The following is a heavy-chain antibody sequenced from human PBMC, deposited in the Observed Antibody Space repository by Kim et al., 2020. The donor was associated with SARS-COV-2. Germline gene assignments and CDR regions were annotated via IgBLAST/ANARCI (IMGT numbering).Heavy chain of an antibody. CDR3: ASGTDIVEKNYYYYGMDV. D-gene: IGHD5-12*01. V-gene: IGHV7-4-1*02. J-gene: IGHJ6*02. Sequence: ASVKVSCKASGYTFTSYAMNWVRQAPGQGLEWMGWINTNTGNPTYAQGFTGRFVFSLDTSVSTAYLQISSLKAEDTAVYYCASGTDIVEKNYYYYGMDVWGQGTTVTVSS. CDR1: GYTFTSYA. CDR2: INTNTGNP.